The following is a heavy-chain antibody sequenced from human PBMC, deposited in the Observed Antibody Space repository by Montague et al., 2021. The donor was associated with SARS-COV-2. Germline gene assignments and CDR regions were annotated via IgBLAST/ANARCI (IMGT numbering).Heavy chain of an antibody. CDR2: IFYSGST. CDR1: GGSISSSSYY. D-gene: IGHD3-10*01. Sequence: SETLSLTCTVSGGSISSSSYYWGWIRRPPGKGLGWIGSIFYSGSTDYNPSLKSRVTISVDTSKNQFSLKLSSVTAADTAVYYCASMVRAQVYYFDYWGQGTLVTVSS. CDR3: ASMVRAQVYYFDY. J-gene: IGHJ4*02. V-gene: IGHV4-39*01.